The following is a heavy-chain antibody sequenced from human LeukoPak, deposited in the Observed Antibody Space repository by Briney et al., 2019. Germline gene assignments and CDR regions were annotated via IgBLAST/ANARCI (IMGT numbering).Heavy chain of an antibody. D-gene: IGHD4-17*01. CDR3: ARDRGDYGDFGKYWYFDL. J-gene: IGHJ2*01. Sequence: YPSETLSLTCTVSGGSISSGGYYWSWIRQHPGKGLEWIGYIYYSGSTYYNPSLKSRVTISVDTSKNQFSLKLSSVTAADTAVYYCARDRGDYGDFGKYWYFDLWGRSTLVTVSS. CDR1: GGSISSGGYY. CDR2: IYYSGST. V-gene: IGHV4-31*03.